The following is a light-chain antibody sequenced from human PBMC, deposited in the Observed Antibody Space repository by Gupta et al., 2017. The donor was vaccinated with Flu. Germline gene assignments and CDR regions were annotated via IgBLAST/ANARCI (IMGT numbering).Light chain of an antibody. V-gene: IGKV3-20*01. CDR3: QQFCNSFT. Sequence: PGTVSWSPGDSATLSWRASQNMSSGCLGWVQQKPGQAPRLIIYGASGSARGGAGRFSGGGEGKEFTRTSSGREHEDCARYYGQQFCNSFTFGQGTKVEIK. CDR1: QNMSSGC. CDR2: GAS. J-gene: IGKJ2*01.